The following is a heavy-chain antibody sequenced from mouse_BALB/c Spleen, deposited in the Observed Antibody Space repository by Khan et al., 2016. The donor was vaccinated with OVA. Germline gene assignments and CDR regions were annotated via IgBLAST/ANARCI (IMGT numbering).Heavy chain of an antibody. CDR3: TRGDPGNFDY. CDR1: GYTFTNYW. D-gene: IGHD2-13*01. J-gene: IGHJ2*01. CDR2: IYPSDSYT. Sequence: QVQLQQPGAELVRPGASVKVSCKASGYTFTNYWINWVKQRPGQGLEWIGNIYPSDSYTNYNQNFKDKATLTVDKSSSTAYMQLSSPTSEDSAVYDCTRGDPGNFDYWGQGTTLTVAS. V-gene: IGHV1S126*01.